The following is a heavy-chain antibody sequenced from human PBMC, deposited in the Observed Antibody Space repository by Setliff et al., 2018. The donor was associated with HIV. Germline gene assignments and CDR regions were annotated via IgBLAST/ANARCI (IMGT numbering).Heavy chain of an antibody. V-gene: IGHV3-7*01. CDR3: TRDFMGY. CDR2: IKEDGSRR. CDR1: GGSISSSSYY. Sequence: ETLSLTCTVSGGSISSSSYYWGWIRQAPGKGLEWVASIKEDGSRRDYVDSVKGRFTITRDNAKNSLFLQLSSLRTEDTAVYYCTRDFMGYWGQGTLVTVSS. J-gene: IGHJ4*02.